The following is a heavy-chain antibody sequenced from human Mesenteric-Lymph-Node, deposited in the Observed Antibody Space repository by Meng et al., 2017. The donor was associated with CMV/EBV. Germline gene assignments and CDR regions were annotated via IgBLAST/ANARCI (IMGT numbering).Heavy chain of an antibody. CDR2: ISPSYGST. V-gene: IGHV1-46*01. J-gene: IGHJ5*02. CDR3: ARDQGDTRYKWFDP. D-gene: IGHD2-2*01. Sequence: ASVKVSCKASAYTFTSYYIHWVRQAPGQGLEWMGIISPSYGSTSYAQKFQGRVTMTRDTSTSTVYMELSSLRSDDTAVYYCARDQGDTRYKWFDPWGQGTQVTVSS. CDR1: AYTFTSYY.